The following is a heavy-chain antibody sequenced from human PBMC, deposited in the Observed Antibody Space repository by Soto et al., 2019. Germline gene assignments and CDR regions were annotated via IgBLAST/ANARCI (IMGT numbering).Heavy chain of an antibody. V-gene: IGHV1-46*01. CDR3: TRAPGVSDYVRWFDP. D-gene: IGHD4-17*01. J-gene: IGHJ5*02. Sequence: QVQLVQSGAEVKKPGASVKVSCKASGYRFTSYYMYWVRQAPGQGLEWMGMINTGGGSTSYVQKFQGRVTMTRDTSTSTVYMELSSLTSEDTAVYYCTRAPGVSDYVRWFDPWGQGTLVTVSS. CDR1: GYRFTSYY. CDR2: INTGGGST.